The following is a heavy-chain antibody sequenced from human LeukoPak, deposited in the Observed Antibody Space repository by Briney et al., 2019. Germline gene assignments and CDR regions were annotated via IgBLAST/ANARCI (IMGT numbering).Heavy chain of an antibody. CDR3: AKVKAVAGHFDY. V-gene: IGHV3-23*01. CDR1: RFTFSSYA. CDR2: ISGSGGST. J-gene: IGHJ4*02. Sequence: GGSLRLSCAASRFTFSSYAMSWVRQAPGKGLEWVSAISGSGGSTYYADSVKGRFAISRDNSKNTLYLQMNSLRAEDTAVYYCAKVKAVAGHFDYWGQGTLVTVSS. D-gene: IGHD6-19*01.